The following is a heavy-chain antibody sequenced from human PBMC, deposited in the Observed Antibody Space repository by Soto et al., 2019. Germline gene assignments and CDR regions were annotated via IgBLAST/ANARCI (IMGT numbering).Heavy chain of an antibody. CDR1: RYSNRSFYY. J-gene: IGHJ5*02. Sequence: SITSAVSRYSNRSFYYWCWSRQPPGKGLEWSGSIYHSGSTYYNPSLKSRVTISVDTSKNQFSLKLSSVTAADTAVYYCASEPPTAAPHSKWFEPWGQGPLVTVYS. CDR3: ASEPPTAAPHSKWFEP. CDR2: IYHSGST. V-gene: IGHV4-38-2*01.